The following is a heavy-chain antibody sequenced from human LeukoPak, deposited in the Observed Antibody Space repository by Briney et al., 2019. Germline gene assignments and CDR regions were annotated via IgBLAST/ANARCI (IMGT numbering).Heavy chain of an antibody. CDR2: ITGGGGGT. CDR1: GLTFSDYA. V-gene: IGHV3-23*01. J-gene: IGHJ3*01. D-gene: IGHD4-17*01. Sequence: GGSPRLSCAASGLTFSDYAMTWVRQAPGKGLEWVSSITGGGGGTSYGDSVKGRFTVYRDNSKNTLYLQMNSLRAEDTAIYYCAKDPNGDYVGAFDSWGQGTLVTVSS. CDR3: AKDPNGDYVGAFDS.